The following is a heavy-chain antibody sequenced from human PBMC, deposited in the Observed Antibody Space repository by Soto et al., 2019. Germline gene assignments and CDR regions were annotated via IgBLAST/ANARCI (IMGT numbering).Heavy chain of an antibody. V-gene: IGHV4-34*01. D-gene: IGHD3-10*01. CDR3: ARGWFGDYRYFDL. Sequence: SETLCLTCAVYGGSFSGYYWSWIRQPPGKGLEWIGEINHSGSTNYNPSLKSRVTISVDTSKNQFSLKLSSVTAADTAVYYCARGWFGDYRYFDLWGRGTLVT. CDR2: INHSGST. CDR1: GGSFSGYY. J-gene: IGHJ2*01.